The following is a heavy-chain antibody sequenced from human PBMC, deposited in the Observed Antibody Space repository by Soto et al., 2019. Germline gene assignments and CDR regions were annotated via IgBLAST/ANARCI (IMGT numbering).Heavy chain of an antibody. CDR2: ISGSAGRT. Sequence: GESLKISCAASGFTFSTYAMSWVRQAPGKGLEWVSLISGSAGRTYYGDSVKGRFTISRDNSRNTVYLQMNSLRAEDTALYYCAKVGLYYDGTGYYYFDYWGQGMLVTVSS. CDR3: AKVGLYYDGTGYYYFDY. D-gene: IGHD3-22*01. V-gene: IGHV3-23*01. CDR1: GFTFSTYA. J-gene: IGHJ4*02.